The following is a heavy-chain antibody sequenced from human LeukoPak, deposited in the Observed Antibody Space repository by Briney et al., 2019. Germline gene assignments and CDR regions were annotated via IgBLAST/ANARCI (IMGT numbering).Heavy chain of an antibody. Sequence: TGESLKISCKASGYSFSNYWIGWVRQMPGKGLEWMGIVYPGDSDTRYSPSFRGQVTISADKSITTAYLQWSSLKASDTAMYYCARHMYYYDRTGYYPLDYWGQGTLVTVSS. CDR2: VYPGDSDT. CDR1: GYSFSNYW. D-gene: IGHD3-22*01. J-gene: IGHJ4*02. V-gene: IGHV5-51*01. CDR3: ARHMYYYDRTGYYPLDY.